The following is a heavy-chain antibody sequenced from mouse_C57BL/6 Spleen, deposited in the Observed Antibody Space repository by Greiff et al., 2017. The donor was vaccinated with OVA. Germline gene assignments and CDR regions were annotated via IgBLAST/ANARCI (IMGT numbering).Heavy chain of an antibody. V-gene: IGHV1-50*01. CDR3: ANPRGY. CDR1: GYTFTSYW. J-gene: IGHJ2*01. D-gene: IGHD3-3*01. Sequence: QVQLQQSGAELVKPGASVKLSCKASGYTFTSYWMQWVKQRPGQGLEWIGEIDPSDSYTNYNQKFKGKATLTVDTSSSTAYMQLSSLTSEDSAVYYCANPRGYWGQGTTLTVSS. CDR2: IDPSDSYT.